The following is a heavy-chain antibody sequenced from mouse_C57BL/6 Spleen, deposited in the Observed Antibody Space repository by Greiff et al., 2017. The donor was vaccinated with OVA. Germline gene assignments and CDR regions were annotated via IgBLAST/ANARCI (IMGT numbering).Heavy chain of an antibody. J-gene: IGHJ2*01. D-gene: IGHD2-2*01. Sequence: EVQVVESGGGLVQPGGSLKLSCAASGFTFSDYYMYWVRQTPEKRLEWVAYISNGGGSTYYPDTVKGRFTISRDNAKNTLYLQMSRLKSEDTAMYYCARRGGYGSLDYWGQGTTLTVSS. CDR1: GFTFSDYY. CDR3: ARRGGYGSLDY. CDR2: ISNGGGST. V-gene: IGHV5-12*01.